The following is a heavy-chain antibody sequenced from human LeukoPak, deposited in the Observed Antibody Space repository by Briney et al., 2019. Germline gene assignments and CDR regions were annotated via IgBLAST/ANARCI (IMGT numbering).Heavy chain of an antibody. CDR2: TYYKSNWYN. V-gene: IGHV6-1*01. J-gene: IGHJ4*02. D-gene: IGHD3-16*02. CDR1: GDSVSSNSAA. Sequence: SQTLSLTCAISGDSVSSNSAAWNWIRQSPSRGLEWLGRTYYKSNWYNDYAVSVKSRITINPDTSKNQFSLQLNSVTPEDTAVYYCARGRRFYDYIWGSYRSPYYFDYWGQGTLVTVSS. CDR3: ARGRRFYDYIWGSYRSPYYFDY.